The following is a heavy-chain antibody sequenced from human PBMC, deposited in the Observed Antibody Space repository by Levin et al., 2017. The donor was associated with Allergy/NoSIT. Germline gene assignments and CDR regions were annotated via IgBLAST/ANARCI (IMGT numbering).Heavy chain of an antibody. D-gene: IGHD2/OR15-2a*01. CDR3: ARRRYYTGLDY. V-gene: IGHV4-34*01. CDR2: INHSGST. CDR1: GGSFRGYY. Sequence: LSQTLSLPCAVYGGSFRGYYWSWIRQPPGKGLEWIGEINHSGSTNYNPSLKSRVTISVDTSKNQFSLKLSSVTAADTAVYYCARRRYYTGLDYWGQGTLVTVSS. J-gene: IGHJ4*02.